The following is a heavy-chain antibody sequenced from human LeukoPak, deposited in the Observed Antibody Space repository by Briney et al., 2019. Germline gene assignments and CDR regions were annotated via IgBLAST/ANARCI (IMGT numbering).Heavy chain of an antibody. J-gene: IGHJ6*03. V-gene: IGHV7-4-1*02. CDR1: GYTFTSYA. D-gene: IGHD6-19*01. CDR2: INTNTGNP. CDR3: ARGRFLAVEWYYYMDV. Sequence: GASVKVSCKASGYTFTSYAMNWVRQAPGQGLEWMGWINTNTGNPTYAQGFTGRFVFSLDTSVSTAYLQISSLKAEDTAVYYCARGRFLAVEWYYYMDVWGKGTTVTVSS.